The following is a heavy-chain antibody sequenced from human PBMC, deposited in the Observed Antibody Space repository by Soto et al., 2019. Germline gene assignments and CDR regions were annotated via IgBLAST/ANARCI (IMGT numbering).Heavy chain of an antibody. CDR1: GGSFSGYY. CDR3: ARGRQWLESNDAFDI. CDR2: INHSGST. Sequence: QVQLQQWGAGLLKPSETLSLTCAVYGGSFSGYYWSWIRQPPGKGLEWIGEINHSGSTNYNPSLKSRVTISVDTSKNQFSLKLSSVTAADTAVYYGARGRQWLESNDAFDIWGQGTMVTVSS. J-gene: IGHJ3*02. V-gene: IGHV4-34*01. D-gene: IGHD6-19*01.